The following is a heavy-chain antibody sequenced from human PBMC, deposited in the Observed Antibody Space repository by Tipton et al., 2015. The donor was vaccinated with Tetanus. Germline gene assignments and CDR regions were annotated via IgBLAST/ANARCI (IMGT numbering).Heavy chain of an antibody. Sequence: TLSLTCSVSGGSISRGDYYWSWIRQPPGKGLEGIGNIYYSGSTYYNPSLKSRVTISEDTSKNQFSLKLTSVTAADTAVYYCARDSPGIAGAAGAGAFDIWGQGTMVTVSS. CDR2: IYYSGST. V-gene: IGHV4-30-4*01. CDR3: ARDSPGIAGAAGAGAFDI. CDR1: GGSISRGDYY. J-gene: IGHJ3*02. D-gene: IGHD6-19*01.